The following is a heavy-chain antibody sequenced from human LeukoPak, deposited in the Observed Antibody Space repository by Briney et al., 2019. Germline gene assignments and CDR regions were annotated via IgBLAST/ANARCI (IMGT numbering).Heavy chain of an antibody. CDR1: GGSINSGGFS. D-gene: IGHD3-22*01. CDR2: IYHSGST. V-gene: IGHV4-30-2*01. CDR3: ARYSSGSNFDY. Sequence: TLTLTCAVSGGSINSGGFSWRWLRPPQGKGLVWIGYIYHSGSTYYNPSLKSRVTISVDRSKNQFSLKLSSVTAADTAVYYCARYSSGSNFDYWGQGTLVTVAS. J-gene: IGHJ4*02.